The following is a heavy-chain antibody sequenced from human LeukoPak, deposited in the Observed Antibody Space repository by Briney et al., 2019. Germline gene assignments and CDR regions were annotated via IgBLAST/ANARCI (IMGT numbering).Heavy chain of an antibody. V-gene: IGHV3-48*02. J-gene: IGHJ3*02. CDR1: GFTFSSYS. CDR2: IISSTSSI. Sequence: GGSLRLSCAASGFTFSSYSMSWVRQAPGKGLEWVSYIISSTSSITYADSVKGRFTISRDNAKNSLYLQMNSLRDEDSAVYYCVRDHLWAFDIWGQGTMVTVSS. D-gene: IGHD3-10*01. CDR3: VRDHLWAFDI.